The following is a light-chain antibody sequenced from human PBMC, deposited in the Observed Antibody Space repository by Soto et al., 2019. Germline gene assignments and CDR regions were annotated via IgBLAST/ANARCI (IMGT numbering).Light chain of an antibody. CDR2: DAS. Sequence: EIGMTHSPATLSVSQWEIASLSCRASQSVSNYLAWYQQKPGQAPRLLMYDASTRATGTPSRFSGSGSGTKFTLTISSLQSEDFAVYSCQQYNGWPITFGQGTRLEIK. CDR3: QQYNGWPIT. J-gene: IGKJ5*01. CDR1: QSVSNY. V-gene: IGKV3D-15*01.